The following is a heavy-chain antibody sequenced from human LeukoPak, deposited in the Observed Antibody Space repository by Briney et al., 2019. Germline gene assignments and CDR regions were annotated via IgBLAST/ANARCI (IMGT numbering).Heavy chain of an antibody. J-gene: IGHJ5*02. Sequence: SETLSLTCTVAAGSISNHYWSWMRQSPGKGLEWIAYIFYTGSYNYNPSLKSRVYISVDTSKNQFSLNLTSVTAADTAVYYCARGRSSLDLWGQGTLVTVSS. V-gene: IGHV4-59*11. CDR2: IFYTGSY. D-gene: IGHD6-19*01. CDR3: ARGRSSLDL. CDR1: AGSISNHY.